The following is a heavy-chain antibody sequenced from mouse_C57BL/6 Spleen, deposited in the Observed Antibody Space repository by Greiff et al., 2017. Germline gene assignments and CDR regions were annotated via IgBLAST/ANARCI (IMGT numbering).Heavy chain of an antibody. D-gene: IGHD3-2*02. V-gene: IGHV1-50*01. CDR3: ARPQLRLLYWYFDV. CDR1: GYTFTSYW. J-gene: IGHJ1*03. Sequence: QVQLQQSGAELVKPGASVKLSCKASGYTFTSYWMQWVKQRPGQGLEWIGEIDPSDSYTNYNQKFKGKATLTVDTSSSTAYMQLSSLTSEDSAVYYCARPQLRLLYWYFDVWGTGTTVTVSS. CDR2: IDPSDSYT.